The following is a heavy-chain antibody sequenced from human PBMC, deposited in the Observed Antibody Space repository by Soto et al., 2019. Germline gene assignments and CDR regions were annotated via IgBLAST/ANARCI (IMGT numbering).Heavy chain of an antibody. V-gene: IGHV1-69*02. CDR1: GGTFSSYT. D-gene: IGHD3-16*01. J-gene: IGHJ3*02. Sequence: QVQLVQSGAEVKKPGSSVKVSCKASGGTFSSYTISWVRQAPGQGLEWMGRIIPILGIANYAQKFQGRVRLTADNSTSTAYRELRSLRSEDTAVYYCARSDRIGGAFDIWGQGTMVTVSS. CDR3: ARSDRIGGAFDI. CDR2: IIPILGIA.